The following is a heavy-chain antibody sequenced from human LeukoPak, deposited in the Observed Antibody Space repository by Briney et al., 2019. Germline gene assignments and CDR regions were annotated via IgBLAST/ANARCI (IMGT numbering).Heavy chain of an antibody. CDR2: IYHSGGT. D-gene: IGHD2-15*01. Sequence: SETLSLTCTVSGGSISSSSYYWGWIRQPPGKGLEWIGSIYHSGGTYYNPSLKSRVSISVDTSKNQFSLKLTSATAADTAVYFCARALHSGYYLDVWGKGTTVTVSS. CDR1: GGSISSSSYY. CDR3: ARALHSGYYLDV. V-gene: IGHV4-39*07. J-gene: IGHJ6*03.